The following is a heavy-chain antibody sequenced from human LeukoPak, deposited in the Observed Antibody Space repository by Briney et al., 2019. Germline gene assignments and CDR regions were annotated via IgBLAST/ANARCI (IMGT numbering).Heavy chain of an antibody. D-gene: IGHD2-15*01. V-gene: IGHV3-30*03. Sequence: GGSLRLSFAASGLTFSCYGLHWVRQPPGKGLEWVAVISHDGSNKCYADSVKGRFTISRDNSKNSLYLQMNSLRAEDTAVYYCARYCSGGSCYPIWGQGTLVTVSS. CDR1: GLTFSCYG. J-gene: IGHJ4*02. CDR2: ISHDGSNK. CDR3: ARYCSGGSCYPI.